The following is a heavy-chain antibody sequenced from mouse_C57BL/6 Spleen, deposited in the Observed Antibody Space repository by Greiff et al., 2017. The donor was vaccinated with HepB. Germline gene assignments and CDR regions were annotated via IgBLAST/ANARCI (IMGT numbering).Heavy chain of an antibody. CDR1: GYSITSGYY. CDR3: ASPSTVSLPFAY. CDR2: ISYDGSN. D-gene: IGHD1-1*01. V-gene: IGHV3-6*01. J-gene: IGHJ3*01. Sequence: EVQVVESGPGLVKPSQSLSLTCSVTGYSITSGYYWNWIRQFPGNKLEWMGYISYDGSNNYNPSLKNRISITRDTSKNQFFLKLNSVTTEDTATYYCASPSTVSLPFAYWGQGTLVTVSA.